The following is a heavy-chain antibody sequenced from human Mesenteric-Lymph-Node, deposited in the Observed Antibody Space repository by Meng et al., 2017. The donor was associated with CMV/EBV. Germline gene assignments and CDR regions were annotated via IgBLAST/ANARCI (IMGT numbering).Heavy chain of an antibody. V-gene: IGHV1-69*05. CDR1: GYTFSSYA. D-gene: IGHD5-18*01. J-gene: IGHJ4*02. CDR3: ARRSYVYVHDY. CDR2: IIPIFGTA. Sequence: SVKVSCKASGYTFSSYAISWVRQATGQGLEWMGWIIPIFGTANYAQKFQGRVTITTDESTSTAYMELSSLRSEDTAVYYCARRSYVYVHDYWGQGTLVTVSS.